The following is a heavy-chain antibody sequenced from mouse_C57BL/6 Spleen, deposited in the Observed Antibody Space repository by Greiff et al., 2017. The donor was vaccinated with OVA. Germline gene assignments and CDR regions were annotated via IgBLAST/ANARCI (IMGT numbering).Heavy chain of an antibody. CDR2: IDPSDSYT. J-gene: IGHJ2*01. V-gene: IGHV1-50*01. CDR3: ARGWDVRDYFDY. D-gene: IGHD4-1*01. Sequence: VQLQQPGAELVKPGASVKLSCKASGYTFTSYWMQWVKQRPGQGLEWIGEIDPSDSYTNYNQKFKGKATLTVDTSSSTAYMQLSSLTSEDSAVYYCARGWDVRDYFDYWGQGTTLTVSS. CDR1: GYTFTSYW.